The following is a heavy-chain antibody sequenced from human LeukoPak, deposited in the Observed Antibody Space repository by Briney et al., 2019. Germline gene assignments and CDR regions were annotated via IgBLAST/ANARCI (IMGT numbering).Heavy chain of an antibody. CDR1: GITVSSYA. J-gene: IGHJ2*01. D-gene: IGHD2-2*01. CDR3: AKRTEYCSSTRCAFWYFDL. V-gene: IGHV3-23*01. Sequence: GGSLRLSCAASGITVSSYAMSWVRQAPGKGLDWVSSISGSGGSTHYADSVKGRFTISRDNAKNTLYLQMGSLRGEDTAVYYCAKRTEYCSSTRCAFWYFDLWGRGTLVTVSS. CDR2: ISGSGGST.